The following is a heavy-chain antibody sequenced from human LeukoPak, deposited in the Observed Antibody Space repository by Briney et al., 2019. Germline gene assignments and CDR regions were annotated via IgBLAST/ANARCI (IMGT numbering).Heavy chain of an antibody. D-gene: IGHD3-10*01. Sequence: GGSLRLSCAASGFTFSSYGMHWVRQAPGKGLEWVAFIRYDGSNKYYADSVKGRFTISRDNAKNSLYLQMSSLRAEDTALYYCARDTHLSYAAGFDCWGQGNQVTVSS. CDR2: IRYDGSNK. CDR3: ARDTHLSYAAGFDC. J-gene: IGHJ4*02. V-gene: IGHV3-30*02. CDR1: GFTFSSYG.